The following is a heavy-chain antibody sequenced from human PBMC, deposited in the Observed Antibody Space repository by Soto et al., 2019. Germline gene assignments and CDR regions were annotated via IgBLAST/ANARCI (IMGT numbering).Heavy chain of an antibody. CDR1: GFTFSNAW. CDR3: TTRFGPKPMKDY. D-gene: IGHD3-16*01. Sequence: GSLRLSCAASGFTFSNAWMSWVRQAPGKGLEWVGRIKSKTDGGTTDYAAPVKGRFTISRDDSKNTLYLQMNSLKTEDTAVYYCTTRFGPKPMKDYWGQGTLVTVSS. V-gene: IGHV3-15*01. CDR2: IKSKTDGGTT. J-gene: IGHJ4*02.